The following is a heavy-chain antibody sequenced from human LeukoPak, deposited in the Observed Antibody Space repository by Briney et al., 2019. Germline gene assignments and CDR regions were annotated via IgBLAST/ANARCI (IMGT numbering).Heavy chain of an antibody. Sequence: PGRSLRLSCAASGFTFSSYAMHWVRQAPGKGLEWVAVISYDGSNKYYADSVKGRFTISRDNSKNTLYLQMNSLRAEDTAVYYCARVRNWNCVRYYYYGMDVWGQGTTVTVSS. V-gene: IGHV3-30-3*01. J-gene: IGHJ6*02. CDR1: GFTFSSYA. D-gene: IGHD1-7*01. CDR3: ARVRNWNCVRYYYYGMDV. CDR2: ISYDGSNK.